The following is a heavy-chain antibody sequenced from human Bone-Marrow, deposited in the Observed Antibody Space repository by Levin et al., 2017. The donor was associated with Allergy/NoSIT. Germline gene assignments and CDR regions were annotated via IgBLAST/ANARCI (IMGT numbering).Heavy chain of an antibody. V-gene: IGHV3-48*01. CDR3: ARVLGSGWSFYFDS. Sequence: GESLKISCAASGFTFDSYSMNWVRQAPGKNLEWLSYISGKGSDIYYADSVKGRFTISRDNAKNSLYLQMNSLRAEDTAVYYCARVLGSGWSFYFDSWGQGTLVTVSS. CDR2: ISGKGSDI. D-gene: IGHD6-19*01. CDR1: GFTFDSYS. J-gene: IGHJ4*02.